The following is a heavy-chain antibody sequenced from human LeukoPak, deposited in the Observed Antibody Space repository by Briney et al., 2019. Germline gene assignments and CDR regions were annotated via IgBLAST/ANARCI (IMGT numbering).Heavy chain of an antibody. CDR2: IYYSGST. Sequence: SETLSLTCTVSGGSISSYYWSWIRQPPGKGLEWIGYIYYSGSTNYNPSLKSRVTISVDTSKNHFSLKLSSVTAADTAVYYCAXXXXXXXXXXXRDNWFDPWGQGTLVTVSS. CDR3: AXXXXXXXXXXXRDNWFDP. V-gene: IGHV4-59*08. CDR1: GGSISSYY. J-gene: IGHJ5*02.